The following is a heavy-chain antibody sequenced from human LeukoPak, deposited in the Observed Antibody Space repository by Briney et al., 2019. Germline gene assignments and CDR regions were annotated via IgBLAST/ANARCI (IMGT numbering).Heavy chain of an antibody. V-gene: IGHV3-21*01. CDR3: ARETIAAAGTPRY. CDR1: GFTFSSYS. D-gene: IGHD6-13*01. J-gene: IGHJ4*02. Sequence: GGSLRLSCAASGFTFSSYSMNWVHQAPGKGLEWVSSISSSSSYIYYADSVKGRFTISRDNAKNSLYLQMNSLRAEDTAVYYCARETIAAAGTPRYWGQGTLVTVSS. CDR2: ISSSSSYI.